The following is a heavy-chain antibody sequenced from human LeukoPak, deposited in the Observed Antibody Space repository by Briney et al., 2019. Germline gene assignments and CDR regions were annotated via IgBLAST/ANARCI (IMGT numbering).Heavy chain of an antibody. CDR3: ARVSLLGSVTTFDY. J-gene: IGHJ4*02. D-gene: IGHD3-16*01. CDR2: IDSDGSST. CDR1: GFTFSNYW. Sequence: GGSLRLSCAASGFTFSNYWMHWVRQAPGKGLVWVSRIDSDGSSTIYADSVKGRFTISRDNAKNTLYLQMNCLRAEDTAVYYCARVSLLGSVTTFDYWGQGTLVTVS. V-gene: IGHV3-74*01.